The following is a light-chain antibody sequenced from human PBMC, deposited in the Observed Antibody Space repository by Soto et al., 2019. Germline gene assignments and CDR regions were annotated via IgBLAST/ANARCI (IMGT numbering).Light chain of an antibody. Sequence: DIQMTQFPSTLFASVGDRVTITCRASQSISSWLAWYQQKPGKAPKLLIYKASSLESGVPSRFSGSGSGTEFTLTISSLQPDDFATYYCQQYNSYSTFGQGTKV. V-gene: IGKV1-5*03. CDR3: QQYNSYST. J-gene: IGKJ1*01. CDR2: KAS. CDR1: QSISSW.